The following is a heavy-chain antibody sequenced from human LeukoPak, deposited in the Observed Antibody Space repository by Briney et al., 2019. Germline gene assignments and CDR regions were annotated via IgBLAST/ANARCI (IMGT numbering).Heavy chain of an antibody. J-gene: IGHJ4*02. V-gene: IGHV1-8*01. CDR1: GYTFTSYD. CDR2: MNPNSGNT. D-gene: IGHD3-22*01. CDR3: ARGMYYYDSSAYYYFDY. Sequence: GASVKVSCKASGYTFTSYDINWVRQATGQGLEWMGWMNPNSGNTGYAQKFQGRVTMTRNTSISTAYMELSSLRSEDTAVYYCARGMYYYDSSAYYYFDYWGQGTLVTVSS.